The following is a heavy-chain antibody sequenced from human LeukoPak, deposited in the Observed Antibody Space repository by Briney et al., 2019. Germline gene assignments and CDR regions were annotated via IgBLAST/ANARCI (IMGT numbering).Heavy chain of an antibody. J-gene: IGHJ6*03. CDR1: GYTFISYG. D-gene: IGHD3-3*01. Sequence: ASVKVSCKASGYTFISYGMSWVRQAPGQGLEWMGWISAYNGNTNYAQKLQGRVTMTTDTSTSTAYMELRSLRSDDTAVYYCARVMETIFGVVNYYYMDVWGKGTTVTVSS. V-gene: IGHV1-18*01. CDR3: ARVMETIFGVVNYYYMDV. CDR2: ISAYNGNT.